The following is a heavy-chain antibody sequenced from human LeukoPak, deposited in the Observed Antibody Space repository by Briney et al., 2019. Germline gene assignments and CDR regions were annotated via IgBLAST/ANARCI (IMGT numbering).Heavy chain of an antibody. Sequence: GGSLRLSCAASGFAFNSYIMSWVRQAPGKGLEWVSSISAGGGGSYYADSVKGRFTISRDNSKNTLYLQMNSLRAEDTAVYYCAKEAVRKFDFDYWGQGTLVTVSS. CDR3: AKEAVRKFDFDY. V-gene: IGHV3-23*01. J-gene: IGHJ4*02. CDR2: ISAGGGGS. D-gene: IGHD1-14*01. CDR1: GFAFNSYI.